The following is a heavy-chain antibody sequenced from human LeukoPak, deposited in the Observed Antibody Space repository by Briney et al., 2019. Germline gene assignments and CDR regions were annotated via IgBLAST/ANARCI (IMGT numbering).Heavy chain of an antibody. CDR3: SRQVVGNDY. Sequence: PSETLSLTCAVYGESSFSSYYWSWIRQTPGGALEWIGEINHSGYTNYNRSLKSRVTLSIDTSKNQLSLRLNSVTAADTAVYYCSRQVVGNDYWGQGTLVTVSS. CDR1: GESSFSSYY. V-gene: IGHV4-34*01. J-gene: IGHJ4*02. CDR2: INHSGYT. D-gene: IGHD3-22*01.